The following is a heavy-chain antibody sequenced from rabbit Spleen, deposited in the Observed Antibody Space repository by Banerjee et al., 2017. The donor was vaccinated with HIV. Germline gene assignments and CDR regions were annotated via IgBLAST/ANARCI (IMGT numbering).Heavy chain of an antibody. D-gene: IGHD6-1*01. Sequence: QLKETGGGLVQPGGSLTLSCKASGFDFSSYGMSWVRQAPGKGLEWIGYIDPIFHIPTYANWVNGRFSISRENTQNTVYLQLNSLTAADTATYFCAGGDGYAYGGYDLWGPGTLVTVS. CDR1: GFDFSSYG. V-gene: IGHV1S7*01. CDR3: AGGDGYAYGGYDL. CDR2: IDPIFHIP. J-gene: IGHJ4*01.